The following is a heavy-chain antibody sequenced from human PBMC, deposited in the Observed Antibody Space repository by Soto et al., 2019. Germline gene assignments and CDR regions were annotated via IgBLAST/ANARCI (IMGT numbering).Heavy chain of an antibody. J-gene: IGHJ5*02. CDR3: ARAYGSGTFSSPEGWFDP. Sequence: QVQLVQSGAAVKKPGASVKVSCKTSGYTFTSYYIHWVRQAPGQGLEWMGIINPSTGSTTYAQKFQGRVTMTRDTSTRIVDMELTSLTSEDTAVYYCARAYGSGTFSSPEGWFDPWGQGTLVIVSS. D-gene: IGHD3-10*01. V-gene: IGHV1-46*01. CDR2: INPSTGST. CDR1: GYTFTSYY.